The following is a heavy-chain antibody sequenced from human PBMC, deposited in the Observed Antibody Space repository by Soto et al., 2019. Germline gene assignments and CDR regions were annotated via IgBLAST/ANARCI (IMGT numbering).Heavy chain of an antibody. CDR3: AREGYGSGGGYFDD. CDR1: GFTFSSYS. D-gene: IGHD3-10*01. Sequence: EVQFVESGGGLVKPGGSLRLSCAASGFTFSSYSMNWVRQAPGKGLEWVSSISSSSNSIYYADSVKGRFTITRDNAKNSLYIQMNSLRAGDTAGYYCAREGYGSGGGYFDDWGRGNLVTVSS. V-gene: IGHV3-21*01. CDR2: ISSSSNSI. J-gene: IGHJ4*02.